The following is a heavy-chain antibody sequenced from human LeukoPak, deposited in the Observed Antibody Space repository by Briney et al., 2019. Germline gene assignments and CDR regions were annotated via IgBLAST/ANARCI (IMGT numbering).Heavy chain of an antibody. CDR3: AREGGDSGSFLPFDY. J-gene: IGHJ4*02. CDR1: GASTNTHF. V-gene: IGHV4-4*07. D-gene: IGHD3-10*01. CDR2: IYFSGSS. Sequence: SETLSLTCTVSGASTNTHFWSWIRQPAGKGLEWIGRIYFSGSSNYNPSLKSRVTMSVDTSNNQLSLKLTSVSAADTAVYYCAREGGDSGSFLPFDYWGQGTLVPVSS.